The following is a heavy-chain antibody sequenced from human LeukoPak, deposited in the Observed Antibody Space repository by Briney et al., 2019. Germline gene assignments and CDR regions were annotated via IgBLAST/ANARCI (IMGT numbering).Heavy chain of an antibody. CDR2: IKQDGSEK. D-gene: IGHD6-19*01. Sequence: GGSLRLSCAAAGFTFSSNWMSWVRQAPGKGLQWVANIKQDGSEKYYVDSVKGRFTISRDNAKKSLYLQMNSLRAEDTAVYYCANIAVAALDYWGQGTLVTVSS. CDR1: GFTFSSNW. V-gene: IGHV3-7*05. CDR3: ANIAVAALDY. J-gene: IGHJ4*02.